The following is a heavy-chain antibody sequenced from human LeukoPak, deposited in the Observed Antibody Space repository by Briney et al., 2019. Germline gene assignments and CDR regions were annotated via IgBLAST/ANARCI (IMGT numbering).Heavy chain of an antibody. CDR2: INPDSGGT. V-gene: IGHV1-2*02. D-gene: IGHD1-26*01. Sequence: ASVKVSCKASGYTLTAYYMHWVRQAPGQGLEWMGWINPDSGGTRYSQKFQGRVTMTRDTSINTVYMELSRLRSDDTAVYYCARPHDGGSYSNDAFDIWGQGTMVTVSS. J-gene: IGHJ3*02. CDR1: GYTLTAYY. CDR3: ARPHDGGSYSNDAFDI.